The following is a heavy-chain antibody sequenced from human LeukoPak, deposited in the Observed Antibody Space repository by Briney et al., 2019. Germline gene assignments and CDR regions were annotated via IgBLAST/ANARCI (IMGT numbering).Heavy chain of an antibody. Sequence: GGSLRLSCAASGFTFSSYAMSWVRQAPGKGLEWVSAISGSGGSTYYADSVKGRFTISRDNSKNTLYLQMNSLRAEDTAVYYCAKVGGYSYGSELYYYYGMDVWGQGTTVTVSS. J-gene: IGHJ6*02. CDR3: AKVGGYSYGSELYYYYGMDV. CDR1: GFTFSSYA. D-gene: IGHD5-18*01. V-gene: IGHV3-23*01. CDR2: ISGSGGST.